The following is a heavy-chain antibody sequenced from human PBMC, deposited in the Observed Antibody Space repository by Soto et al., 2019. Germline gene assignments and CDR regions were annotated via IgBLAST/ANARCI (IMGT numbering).Heavy chain of an antibody. V-gene: IGHV3-23*01. Sequence: GGSLRLSCAASGFTFSSHAMSWVSQAPGKGLEWVTAISGSGGSTYYADSVKGRFTISRANSKNTLYLQMNSLRAEDTAVYYCANGPTIFGVFITYSYYYGMDVWGQGTTVTVSS. D-gene: IGHD3-3*02. CDR1: GFTFSSHA. CDR3: ANGPTIFGVFITYSYYYGMDV. J-gene: IGHJ6*02. CDR2: ISGSGGST.